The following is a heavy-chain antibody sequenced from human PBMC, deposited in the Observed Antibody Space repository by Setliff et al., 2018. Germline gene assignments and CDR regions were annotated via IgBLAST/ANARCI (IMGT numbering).Heavy chain of an antibody. CDR2: LYPGDSAT. V-gene: IGHV5-51*01. CDR3: TSNEDRTKCTSSSCYREHDAFDV. D-gene: IGHD2-2*01. CDR1: GYIFTNSW. Sequence: GESLKIPCKASGYIFTNSWIGWVRQMPGKGLEWMGVLYPGDSATRYSPSFQGQVTISADKSINTADLQWSSLKASDTAIYYCTSNEDRTKCTSSSCYREHDAFDVWGQGAMVTVSS. J-gene: IGHJ3*01.